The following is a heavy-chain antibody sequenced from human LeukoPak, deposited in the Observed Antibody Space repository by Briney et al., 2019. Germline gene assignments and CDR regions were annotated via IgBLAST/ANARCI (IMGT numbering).Heavy chain of an antibody. CDR1: GGSFSGYY. D-gene: IGHD2-2*01. CDR2: INHSGST. V-gene: IGHV4-34*01. CDR3: ARRAHCSSTSCYGPDY. J-gene: IGHJ4*02. Sequence: TSETLSLTCAVYGGSFSGYYWSWIRQPPGKGLEWIGEINHSGSTNYNPFLKSRVTISVDTSKNQFSLKLSSVTAADTAVYYCARRAHCSSTSCYGPDYWGQGTLVTVSS.